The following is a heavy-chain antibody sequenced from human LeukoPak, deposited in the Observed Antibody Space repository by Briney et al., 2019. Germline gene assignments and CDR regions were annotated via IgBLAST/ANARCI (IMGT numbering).Heavy chain of an antibody. CDR2: IYPGDSDT. D-gene: IGHD6-13*01. CDR1: GYSFTSYW. Sequence: GESLKISCKVSGYSFTSYWIGWVRQMPGKGLEWMATIYPGDSDTRYSPSFQGQVTVSADTAYLQWSSLKASDTAMYYCARLSSSRWYFDSWGQGTLVTVSS. V-gene: IGHV5-51*01. CDR3: ARLSSSRWYFDS. J-gene: IGHJ4*02.